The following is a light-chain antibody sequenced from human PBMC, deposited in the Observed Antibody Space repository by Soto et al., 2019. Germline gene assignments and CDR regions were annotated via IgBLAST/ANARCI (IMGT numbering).Light chain of an antibody. CDR2: EVS. V-gene: IGLV2-23*02. CDR1: SSDVGSYNL. CDR3: CSYAGSSTSLYV. Sequence: QSVLTQPASVSGSPGQSITISCTGTSSDVGSYNLVSWYQQHPGKAPKLMIYEVSKRPSGVSNRFSGSKSGNTASLTISGLQAEDEADYYSCSYAGSSTSLYVFGTGTKATVL. J-gene: IGLJ1*01.